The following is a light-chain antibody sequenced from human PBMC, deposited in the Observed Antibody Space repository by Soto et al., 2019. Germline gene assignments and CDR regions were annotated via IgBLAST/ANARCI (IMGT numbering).Light chain of an antibody. CDR3: QSYDSTLRGFWV. V-gene: IGLV1-40*01. J-gene: IGLJ3*02. CDR1: SSNIGAGDD. CDR2: GTN. Sequence: QAVVTQPPSVSGAPGQRVTISCTGSSSNIGAGDDVHWYQQLPGTAPKLLIYGTNNRPSGVPDRFSGSRSGTSASLAITGLQAEDEADYYCQSYDSTLRGFWVFGGGTKVTVL.